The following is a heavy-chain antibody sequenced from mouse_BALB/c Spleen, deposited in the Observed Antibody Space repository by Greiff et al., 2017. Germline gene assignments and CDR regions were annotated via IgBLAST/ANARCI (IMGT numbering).Heavy chain of an antibody. CDR3: TRSPRYDYYAMDY. CDR2: IDPETGGT. V-gene: IGHV1-15*01. CDR1: GYTFTDYE. Sequence: QVQLKQSGAELVRPGASVTLSCKASGYTFTDYEMHWVKQTPVHGLEWIGAIDPETGGTAYNQKFKGKATLTADKSSSTAYMELRSLTSEDSAVYYCTRSPRYDYYAMDYWGQGTSVTVSS. D-gene: IGHD2-14*01. J-gene: IGHJ4*01.